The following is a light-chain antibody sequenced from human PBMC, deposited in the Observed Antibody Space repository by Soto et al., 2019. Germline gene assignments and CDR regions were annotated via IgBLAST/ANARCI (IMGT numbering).Light chain of an antibody. CDR1: QTISNY. Sequence: DIQMTQSPSSLSASVGDRVTITCRASQTISNYLNWYQQKPGKAPKLLISAASSLQSGVPSRFSGSGSGTDFTLTISSLQPEDFAIYYCQQTYSAPRMFGQGTKVEVK. CDR3: QQTYSAPRM. J-gene: IGKJ1*01. V-gene: IGKV1-39*01. CDR2: AAS.